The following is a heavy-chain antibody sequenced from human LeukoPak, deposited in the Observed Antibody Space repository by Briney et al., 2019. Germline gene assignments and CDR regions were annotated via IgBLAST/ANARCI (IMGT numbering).Heavy chain of an antibody. V-gene: IGHV3-23*01. CDR2: ISGSGGST. CDR1: GFTFSSYA. J-gene: IGHJ4*02. CDR3: AKKGFGELVIDY. Sequence: GGSLRLSCAASGFTFSSYAMSWVRQAPGKGLEWVSAISGSGGSTYYADSVKGRFTISRDNSKNTLYMQMNSLRAEDTAVYYCAKKGFGELVIDYWGQGTLVTVSS. D-gene: IGHD3-10*01.